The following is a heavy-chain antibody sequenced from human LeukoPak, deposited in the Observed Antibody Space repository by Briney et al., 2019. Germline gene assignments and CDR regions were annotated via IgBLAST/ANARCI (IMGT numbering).Heavy chain of an antibody. V-gene: IGHV1-18*01. CDR1: GYTFTSYG. J-gene: IGHJ6*03. D-gene: IGHD3-22*01. Sequence: ASVTVSCKASGYTFTSYGISWVRQAPGQGLEWMGWISAYNGNTNYAQKLQGRVTMTTDTSTSTAYMELRSLRSDDTAVYYCARDTYYYDSSGYYYYYYYYMDVWGKGTTVTVSS. CDR3: ARDTYYYDSSGYYYYYYYYMDV. CDR2: ISAYNGNT.